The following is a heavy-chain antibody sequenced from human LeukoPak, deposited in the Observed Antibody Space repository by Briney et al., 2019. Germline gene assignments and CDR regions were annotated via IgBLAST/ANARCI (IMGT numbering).Heavy chain of an antibody. J-gene: IGHJ4*02. D-gene: IGHD6-13*01. CDR3: ARLYSSSWYEVYDY. CDR1: GFTFSSYA. CDR2: ISSNGGST. Sequence: GGSLRLSCAASGFTFSSYAMHWVRQAPGKGLEYVSAISSNGGSTYYANSVKGRFAISRDNSKNTLYLQMGSLRAEDMAVYYCARLYSSSWYEVYDYWGQGTLVTVSS. V-gene: IGHV3-64*01.